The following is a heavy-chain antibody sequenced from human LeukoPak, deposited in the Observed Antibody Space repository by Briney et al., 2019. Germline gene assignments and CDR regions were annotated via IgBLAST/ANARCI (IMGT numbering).Heavy chain of an antibody. J-gene: IGHJ4*02. CDR1: GFTFSDYW. D-gene: IGHD3-22*01. CDR2: IKQDGSEK. CDR3: VRDRAYFDSSGFYNLDY. Sequence: GGSLRLSCASSGFTFSDYWMSWVRQAPGKGLEWVANIKQDGSEKYYVDSVKGRFAISRDNAKNSLYLQMNSLRAEDTAVYYCVRDRAYFDSSGFYNLDYWGQGTLVTVSS. V-gene: IGHV3-7*01.